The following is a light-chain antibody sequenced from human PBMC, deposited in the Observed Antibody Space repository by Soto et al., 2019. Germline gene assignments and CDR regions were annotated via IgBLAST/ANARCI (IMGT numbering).Light chain of an antibody. J-gene: IGLJ2*01. Sequence: SVLTQPASVSGSPGQSITISCTGTSSDVGSYNLVSWYQQHPGKAPKLMIYEVSKRPSGVSNRFSGSKSGNTASLTISGLQAEDEADSYCCSYAGSSTFVVFGGGTKVTVL. CDR2: EVS. CDR1: SSDVGSYNL. CDR3: CSYAGSSTFVV. V-gene: IGLV2-23*02.